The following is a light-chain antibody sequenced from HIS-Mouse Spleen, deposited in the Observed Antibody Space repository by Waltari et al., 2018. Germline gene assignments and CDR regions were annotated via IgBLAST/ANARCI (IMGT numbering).Light chain of an antibody. V-gene: IGLV2-14*01. J-gene: IGLJ1*01. CDR1: SSDVCGYNY. Sequence: QSALTQPASVSGSPGQSITISCTGTSSDVCGYNYFSWYQQHPGKAPKLMIYEVSNRPSGVSNRFSGSKSGNTASLTISGLQAEDEADYYCSSYTSSSTPYVFGTGTKVTVL. CDR3: SSYTSSSTPYV. CDR2: EVS.